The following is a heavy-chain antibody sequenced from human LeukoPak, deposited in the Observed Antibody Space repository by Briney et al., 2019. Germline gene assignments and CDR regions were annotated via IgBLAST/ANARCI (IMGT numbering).Heavy chain of an antibody. V-gene: IGHV3-7*01. D-gene: IGHD4-23*01. CDR1: GFTFSDYY. CDR2: IKQDGSEK. CDR3: ARDRAVVVTPGYFHH. Sequence: PGGSLRLSCVASGFTFSDYYMSWIRQAPGKGPEWVANIKQDGSEKYHVDSVKGRFTISRDNAKNSLDLQMNDLRAEDTAVYYCARDRAVVVTPGYFHHWGQGTLVTVSS. J-gene: IGHJ1*01.